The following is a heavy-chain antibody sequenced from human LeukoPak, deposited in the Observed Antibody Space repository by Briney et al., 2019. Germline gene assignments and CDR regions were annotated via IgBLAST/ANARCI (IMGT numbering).Heavy chain of an antibody. CDR2: INAYNGDT. CDR1: GYTFINYA. J-gene: IGHJ4*02. Sequence: ASVKVSCKASGYTFINYAIHWVRQAPGQRLEWMGWINAYNGDTEYSQKLQGRVTITKDTSASTAYMDLSTLRSEDTAVYYCARGPTYSYGLLDYWGQGTLVTVSS. D-gene: IGHD5-18*01. CDR3: ARGPTYSYGLLDY. V-gene: IGHV1-3*01.